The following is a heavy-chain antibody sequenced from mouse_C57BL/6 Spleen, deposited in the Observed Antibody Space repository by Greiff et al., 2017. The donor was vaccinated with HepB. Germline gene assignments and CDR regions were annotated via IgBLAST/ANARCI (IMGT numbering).Heavy chain of an antibody. Sequence: EVLLVESGGGLVQPGGSLKLSCAASGFTFSGYYMYWVRQTPGQRLEWIVYIHHADSSTYYPYTVKDRFTIARDNAKNTLYLQMSRLKSEDTAMYYCARGGVAGDGFAYWGQGTLVTVSA. CDR3: ARGGVAGDGFAY. CDR1: GFTFSGYY. CDR2: IHHADSST. V-gene: IGHV5-12*01. D-gene: IGHD1-1*01. J-gene: IGHJ3*01.